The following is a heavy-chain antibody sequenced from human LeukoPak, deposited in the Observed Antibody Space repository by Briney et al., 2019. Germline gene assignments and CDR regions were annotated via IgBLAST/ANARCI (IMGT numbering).Heavy chain of an antibody. V-gene: IGHV4-61*02. J-gene: IGHJ6*03. D-gene: IGHD4-17*01. CDR1: GGSISSGSYY. CDR2: IYTSGST. Sequence: PSETLSLTCTVSGGSISSGSYYWSWIRQPPGKGLEWIGRIYTSGSTNYNPSLKSRVTISVDTSKNQFSLKLSSVTAADTAVYYCARQSGDYAVRGYYYYYYMDVWGKGTTVTISS. CDR3: ARQSGDYAVRGYYYYYYMDV.